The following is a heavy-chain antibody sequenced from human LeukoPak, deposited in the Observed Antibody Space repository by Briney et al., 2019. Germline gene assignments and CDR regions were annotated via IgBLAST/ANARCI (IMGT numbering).Heavy chain of an antibody. J-gene: IGHJ6*03. V-gene: IGHV3-21*01. CDR1: GLTFSSYS. CDR3: ATSKGKFYYMEL. D-gene: IGHD3-10*01. Sequence: GGSLRLSCAASGLTFSSYSMNWVRQAPGKGLEWVTSISSSSSYIYYEDSVEGRFTIYRDNAKNSLYLQMNSLRGEDTAVYYCATSKGKFYYMELWGKGTTVTVSS. CDR2: ISSSSSYI.